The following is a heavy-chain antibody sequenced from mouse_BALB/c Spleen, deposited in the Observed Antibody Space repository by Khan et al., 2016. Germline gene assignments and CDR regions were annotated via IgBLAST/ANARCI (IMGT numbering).Heavy chain of an antibody. CDR2: VNPNNGGT. CDR1: GYSFTGYY. J-gene: IGHJ2*01. CDR3: ASMGGHHVG. V-gene: IGHV1-26*01. D-gene: IGHD1-1*02. Sequence: VQLQQSGPDLVKPGASVNISCKASGYSFTGYYMHWVKESHGKSLEWIGRVNPNNGGTSYNQKFKGKAILTVDKSSSIAYMELRSLTSEDSAVYYCASMGGHHVGWGQGTTLTVSS.